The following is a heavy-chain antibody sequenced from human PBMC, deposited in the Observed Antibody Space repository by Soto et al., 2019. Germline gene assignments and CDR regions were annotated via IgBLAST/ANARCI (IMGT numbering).Heavy chain of an antibody. J-gene: IGHJ4*02. CDR3: AKGRCSSSFFDDY. CDR2: ISGSGGRK. D-gene: IGHD6-6*01. CDR1: GFTFSSYA. Sequence: EVQLLESGGGLVQPGGSLRLSCAASGFTFSSYAMNWVRQAPGKGLEWVSAISGSGGRKYYAYSVKGRFTISRDNSKNTLYLQMNILRPEDKAVYYCAKGRCSSSFFDDYWGQGTLVTVSS. V-gene: IGHV3-23*01.